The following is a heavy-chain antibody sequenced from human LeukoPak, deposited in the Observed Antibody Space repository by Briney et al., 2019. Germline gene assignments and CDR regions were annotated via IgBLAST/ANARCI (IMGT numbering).Heavy chain of an antibody. Sequence: PGGSLRLSCAASGFTFSSYGMHWVRQAPGKGLEWVAVIWYDGSNKYYADSVKGRFTISRDNSKNTLYLQMNSLRAEDTAVYYCARGIFPGIAAAVDYWGRGTLVTVSS. D-gene: IGHD6-13*01. J-gene: IGHJ4*02. CDR3: ARGIFPGIAAAVDY. V-gene: IGHV3-33*01. CDR2: IWYDGSNK. CDR1: GFTFSSYG.